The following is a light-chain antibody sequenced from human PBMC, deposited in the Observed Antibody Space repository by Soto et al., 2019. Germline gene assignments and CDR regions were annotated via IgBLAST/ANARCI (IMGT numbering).Light chain of an antibody. CDR1: QTVNTY. J-gene: IGKJ1*01. V-gene: IGKV1-39*01. CDR2: AAS. CDR3: QQYGSSGT. Sequence: DIQITQSPSSLSASIGDIVTITCRASQTVNTYLHWYQQKPGKAPKLLIYAASNLQSGVPSGLSGSGSGTEFTLTISRMEPEDFAVYYCQQYGSSGTFGHGTKVDI.